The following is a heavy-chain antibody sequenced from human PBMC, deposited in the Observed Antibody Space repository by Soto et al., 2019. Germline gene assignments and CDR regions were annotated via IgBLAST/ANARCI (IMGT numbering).Heavy chain of an antibody. V-gene: IGHV3-21*01. D-gene: IGHD5-18*01. CDR2: ISSSSSYI. J-gene: IGHJ4*02. Sequence: VGSLRLSCAASGFTFSSYSMNWVRQAPGKGLEWVSSISSSSSYIYYADSVKGRFTISRDNAKNSLYLQMNSLRAEDTAVYYCATIDTAMVEGWGQGTLVTVSS. CDR3: ATIDTAMVEG. CDR1: GFTFSSYS.